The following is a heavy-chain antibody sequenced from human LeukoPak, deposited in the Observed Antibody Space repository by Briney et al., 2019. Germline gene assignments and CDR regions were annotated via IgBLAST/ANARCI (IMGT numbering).Heavy chain of an antibody. CDR3: ARGITIFGVVIGYYFDY. CDR2: IYTSGST. CDR1: GGSISSYY. V-gene: IGHV4-4*07. Sequence: SETLSLTCTVSGGSISSYYWSWVRQPAGKGLEWIGRIYTSGSTNYNPSLKSRVTMSAATSKNQFSLKLSSVTAADTAVYYCARGITIFGVVIGYYFDYWGQGTLVTVSS. J-gene: IGHJ4*02. D-gene: IGHD3-3*01.